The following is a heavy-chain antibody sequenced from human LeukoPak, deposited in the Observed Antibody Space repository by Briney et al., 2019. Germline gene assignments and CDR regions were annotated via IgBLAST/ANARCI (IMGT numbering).Heavy chain of an antibody. D-gene: IGHD3-9*01. Sequence: ASVKVSCKASGYTFTSYDINWVRQATGQGLEWMGWMNPNSGNTGYAQKFQGRVTMTRNTSISTAYVELSSLRSEDTAVYYCATGVLRYFDWLSKGDAFDIWGQGTMVTVSS. CDR2: MNPNSGNT. V-gene: IGHV1-8*01. CDR1: GYTFTSYD. J-gene: IGHJ3*02. CDR3: ATGVLRYFDWLSKGDAFDI.